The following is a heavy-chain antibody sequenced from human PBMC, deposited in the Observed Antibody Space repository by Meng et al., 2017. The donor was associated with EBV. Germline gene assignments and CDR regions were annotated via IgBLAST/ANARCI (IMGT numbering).Heavy chain of an antibody. D-gene: IGHD6-19*01. CDR1: GYTFTGYY. J-gene: IGHJ4*02. Sequence: QVQRVQSGSEGKKPGASVKVSCEASGYTFTGYYMHWVLQAPGQGLEWMGRINPNSGGTNYAQKFQGRVTMTRDTSISTAYMELSRLRSDDTAVYYCARVGIAVAGTGDYWGQGTLVTVSS. V-gene: IGHV1-2*06. CDR3: ARVGIAVAGTGDY. CDR2: INPNSGGT.